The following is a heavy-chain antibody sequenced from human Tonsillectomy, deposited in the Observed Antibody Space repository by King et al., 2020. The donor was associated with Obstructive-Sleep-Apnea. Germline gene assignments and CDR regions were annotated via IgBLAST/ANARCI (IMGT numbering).Heavy chain of an antibody. D-gene: IGHD1-1*01. CDR1: GITLSNNW. CDR2: IGTSDSFT. CDR3: ARLFWNDLID. J-gene: IGHJ4*02. V-gene: IGHV3-11*06. Sequence: HVQLVESGGGFVKPGGSLRLSCAASGITLSNNWMSWIRQIPGKGLEWLSYIGTSDSFTDYTDSVRGRFTISRDNAKNSLYLQMNSLRADDTAIYYCARLFWNDLIDWGQGTLVTVSS.